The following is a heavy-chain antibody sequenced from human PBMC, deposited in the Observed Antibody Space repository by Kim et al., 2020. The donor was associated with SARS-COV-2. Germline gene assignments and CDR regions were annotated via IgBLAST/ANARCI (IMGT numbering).Heavy chain of an antibody. CDR2: IYYSGKT. Sequence: SDTLSLTCTVSGDSIGVYYWAWIRQPPGKGLEWIGYIYYSGKTDYNPSLKSRVTISLDTSKNQISLRLNSVTAADTAVYYCARAWYTSGWYRFQHWGQGSLVTVSS. D-gene: IGHD6-19*01. J-gene: IGHJ1*01. V-gene: IGHV4-59*08. CDR1: GDSIGVYY. CDR3: ARAWYTSGWYRFQH.